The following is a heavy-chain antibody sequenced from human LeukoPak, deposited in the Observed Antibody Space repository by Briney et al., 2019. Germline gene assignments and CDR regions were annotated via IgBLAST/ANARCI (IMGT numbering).Heavy chain of an antibody. CDR2: IYHSGST. CDR1: GYSISSGYY. V-gene: IGHV4-38-2*01. CDR3: ARASTTVVTPLDY. Sequence: SETLSLTCAVSGYSISSGYYWGWIRQPPGKGLEWIGSIYHSGSTYSNPSLKSRVTISVDTSKNQFSLRLNSVTAADTAVYYCARASTTVVTPLDYWGQGTLVTVSS. D-gene: IGHD4-23*01. J-gene: IGHJ4*02.